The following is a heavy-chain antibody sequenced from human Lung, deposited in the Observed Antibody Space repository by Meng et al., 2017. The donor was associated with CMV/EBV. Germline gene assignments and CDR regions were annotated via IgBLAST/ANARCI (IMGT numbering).Heavy chain of an antibody. D-gene: IGHD2-15*01. CDR3: ARGYCIGGSCPVFDP. CDR2: VNPNSGNT. J-gene: IGHJ5*02. Sequence: VEGKNPGAPVKVSCKASGYTITSYDIKWVRQATGQGLEWMGWVNPNSGNTGYAQKFQGRVTMTRNTSISTAYMELSSLRSEDTAVYYCARGYCIGGSCPVFDPWGQGTLVTASS. CDR1: GYTITSYD. V-gene: IGHV1-8*01.